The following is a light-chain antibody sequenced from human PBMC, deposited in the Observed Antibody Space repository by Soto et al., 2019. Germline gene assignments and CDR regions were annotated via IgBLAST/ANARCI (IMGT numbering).Light chain of an antibody. J-gene: IGKJ1*01. CDR3: QQYGSSPRT. V-gene: IGKV3-20*01. CDR1: QSVRSSY. CDR2: GAS. Sequence: EIVLTQSPGTLSLSPGERATLSCRASQSVRSSYFAWYQQRPGQAPRLLIYGASSRATGIPDRFSGGGSGTDFTLTISRLEPEDFAVYYCQQYGSSPRTFGQGTKVEIK.